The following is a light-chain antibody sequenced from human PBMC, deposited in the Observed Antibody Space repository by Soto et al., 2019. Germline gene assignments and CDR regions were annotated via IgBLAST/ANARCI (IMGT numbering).Light chain of an antibody. J-gene: IGLJ1*01. Sequence: QSVLTQPASVSGSPGQSITISCTGTSSDVGGYDYVSWYQLHPGKAPKLILFEVNNRPSGVSYRFSGSKSGNTASLTISGLRAEDEADYFCSSYSISTAYLFGTGTKVTVL. CDR2: EVN. V-gene: IGLV2-14*01. CDR1: SSDVGGYDY. CDR3: SSYSISTAYL.